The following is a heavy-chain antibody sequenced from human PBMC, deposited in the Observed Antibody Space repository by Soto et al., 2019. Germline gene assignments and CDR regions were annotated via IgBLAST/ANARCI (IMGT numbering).Heavy chain of an antibody. CDR3: AHRVLRTVFGLVTTTAIYFDF. J-gene: IGHJ4*02. Sequence: QITLNESGPTVVRPTETLTLTCRFSGFSLTTSGVGVGWVLQSPGHAPEWLALIYLDDDKRYSESLKSRLTINNDSYKSQVVLTVANLDPTDTATYYCAHRVLRTVFGLVTTTAIYFDFCGQGTPVAVSS. V-gene: IGHV2-5*02. CDR2: IYLDDDK. CDR1: GFSLTTSGVG. D-gene: IGHD3-3*01.